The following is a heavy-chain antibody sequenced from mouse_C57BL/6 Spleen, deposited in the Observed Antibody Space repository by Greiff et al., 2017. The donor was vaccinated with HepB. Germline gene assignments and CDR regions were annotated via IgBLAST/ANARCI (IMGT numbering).Heavy chain of an antibody. CDR1: GFTFTDYY. V-gene: IGHV7-3*01. J-gene: IGHJ4*01. CDR2: IRNKANGYTT. CDR3: ARYTYGSAMDY. Sequence: EVQGVESGGGLVQPGGSLSLSCAASGFTFTDYYMSWVRQPPGKALEWLGFIRNKANGYTTEYSASVKGRFTISRDNSQSILYLQMNALRAEDSATYYCARYTYGSAMDYWGQGTSVTVSS. D-gene: IGHD1-1*01.